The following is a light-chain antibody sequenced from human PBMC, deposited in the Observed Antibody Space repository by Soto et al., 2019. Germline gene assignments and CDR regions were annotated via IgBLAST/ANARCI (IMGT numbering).Light chain of an antibody. Sequence: DIVMTQSPDSLTVSLGERATINCKSSQSVLYSSKNRNHLAWYQQRPGQPPKVLIYWASTRESGVPDRFSGSGSGTEFTLTISSLQSEDFAVYYCQQYNNWPRTFGQGTRLEIK. CDR1: QSVLYSSKNRNH. CDR3: QQYNNWPRT. J-gene: IGKJ5*01. CDR2: WAS. V-gene: IGKV4-1*01.